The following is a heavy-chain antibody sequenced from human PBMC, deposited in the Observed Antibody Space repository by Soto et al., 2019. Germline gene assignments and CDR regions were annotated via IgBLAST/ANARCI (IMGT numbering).Heavy chain of an antibody. J-gene: IGHJ6*02. D-gene: IGHD3-10*01. CDR1: GYTFTGCY. V-gene: IGHV1-2*04. CDR2: INPNSGGT. Sequence: ASVKVSCKASGYTFTGCYMHWVRQAPGQGLEWMGWINPNSGGTNYAQKFQGWVTMTRDTSISTAYMELSRLRSDDTAVYYCARDFHYYGSGSYYNVRYYYGMDFWGQGTTVTVSS. CDR3: ARDFHYYGSGSYYNVRYYYGMDF.